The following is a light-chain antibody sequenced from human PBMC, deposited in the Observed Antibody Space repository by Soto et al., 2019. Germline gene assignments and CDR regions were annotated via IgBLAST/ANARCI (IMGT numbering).Light chain of an antibody. V-gene: IGKV1-39*01. CDR3: QQCYNTPLT. J-gene: IGKJ2*01. CDR2: AAS. CDR1: QSISSY. Sequence: DIQMTQSPSSLSASVGDRVTITCRASQSISSYLNWYQQKPGKAPKLLIYAASSLQSGVPSRFSGSGSGTDFTFTISSLQPEDIATYYCQQCYNTPLTFGRGTKLEIK.